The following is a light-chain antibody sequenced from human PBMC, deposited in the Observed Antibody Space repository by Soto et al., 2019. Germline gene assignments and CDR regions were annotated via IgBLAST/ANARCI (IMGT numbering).Light chain of an antibody. CDR3: QQYNSYRT. Sequence: DIQMTQSPSTLSASVGDRVTITCRASQSISSWLAWYQQKPGKAPKLLIYYASSLESGVPSRFSGSGSGTEFTLTISSLQPDDFATYYCQQYNSYRTFGQGTKVEIK. CDR1: QSISSW. CDR2: YAS. V-gene: IGKV1-5*01. J-gene: IGKJ1*01.